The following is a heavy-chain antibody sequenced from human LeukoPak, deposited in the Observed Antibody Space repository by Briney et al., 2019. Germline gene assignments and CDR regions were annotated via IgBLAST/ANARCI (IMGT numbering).Heavy chain of an antibody. CDR2: IKQDGSEK. CDR1: EFTFSSYW. Sequence: PGGSLRLSCAASEFTFSSYWMSWFRQAPGKGLEWVANIKQDGSEKYYMDSVKGRFTISRDNAKNSLYLQMHSLRAEDTAMYYCARDPSCSGGTCRDGYFGYWGQGILVTVSS. J-gene: IGHJ4*02. D-gene: IGHD2-15*01. CDR3: ARDPSCSGGTCRDGYFGY. V-gene: IGHV3-7*01.